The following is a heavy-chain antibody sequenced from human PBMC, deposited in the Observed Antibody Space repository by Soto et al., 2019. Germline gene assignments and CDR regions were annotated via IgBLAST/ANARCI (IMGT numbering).Heavy chain of an antibody. V-gene: IGHV4-39*01. CDR2: IYYRGNT. J-gene: IGHJ4*02. D-gene: IGHD2-8*01. Sequence: PSETLSLTCSVSGDSINSDNYYWGWIRQPPGKGLEWIGSIYYRGNTYYNPSLKTRVTISLDKSKSQFSLKLNSVTAADSAVYFNARLEGMATISYYFDYWGQGTLVNVSS. CDR1: GDSINSDNYY. CDR3: ARLEGMATISYYFDY.